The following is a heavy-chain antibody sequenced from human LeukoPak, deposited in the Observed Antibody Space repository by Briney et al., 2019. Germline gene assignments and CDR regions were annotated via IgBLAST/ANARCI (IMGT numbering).Heavy chain of an antibody. CDR1: GFTFSNYA. Sequence: PGGSLRLSCAASGFTFSNYAMSWVRQTPGKGLEWVANIKQDGSEKYYVDSVKGRFTISRDNAKNSLFLQMNSLRAEDTAVYYCAADLDYWGQGTLVTVSS. V-gene: IGHV3-7*01. J-gene: IGHJ4*02. CDR3: AADLDY. CDR2: IKQDGSEK.